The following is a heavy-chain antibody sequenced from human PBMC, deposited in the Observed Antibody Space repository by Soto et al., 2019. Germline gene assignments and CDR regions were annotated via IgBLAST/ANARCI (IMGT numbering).Heavy chain of an antibody. J-gene: IGHJ5*02. CDR3: ATSYDSGFDP. D-gene: IGHD5-12*01. Sequence: QLQLVQSGAEVERPGASVRVSCKAYGYPFSKYGISWIRQAPGQGLEWMGWIKPDNGDTNYAQKSQGRVNMTTDTSSITAYMELTSLRSDDTAVYYCATSYDSGFDPWGQGTVVSVSS. V-gene: IGHV1-18*04. CDR2: IKPDNGDT. CDR1: GYPFSKYG.